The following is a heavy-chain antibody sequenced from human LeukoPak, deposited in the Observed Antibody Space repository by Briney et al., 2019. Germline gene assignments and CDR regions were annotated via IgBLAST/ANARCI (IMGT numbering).Heavy chain of an antibody. CDR2: ISSSSSYI. CDR3: AKERSSDYYYGMDV. J-gene: IGHJ6*02. CDR1: GFTFSSYS. Sequence: PGGSLRLSCEASGFTFSSYSMNWVRQAPGKGPEWVSSISSSSSYIYYADSVKGRFTISRDNAKNSLYLQMNSLRAEDTAVYYWAKERSSDYYYGMDVWGQGTSVTVSS. V-gene: IGHV3-21*04.